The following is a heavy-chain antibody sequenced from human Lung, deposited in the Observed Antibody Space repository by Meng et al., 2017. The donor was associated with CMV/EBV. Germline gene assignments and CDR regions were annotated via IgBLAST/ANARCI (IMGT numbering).Heavy chain of an antibody. J-gene: IGHJ5*02. CDR3: ARVGYCSGGSCSPFDP. CDR1: GYSFTSYW. CDR2: IHPGDSDT. Sequence: GASXKISCKGSGYSFTSYWSGWVRQMTGKGLEWMGIIHPGDSDTRYSPSFQGQVTISAEKSISTAYLQWSSLKASDTAMYYCARVGYCSGGSCSPFDPWGQGTLVTVSS. D-gene: IGHD2-15*01. V-gene: IGHV5-51*03.